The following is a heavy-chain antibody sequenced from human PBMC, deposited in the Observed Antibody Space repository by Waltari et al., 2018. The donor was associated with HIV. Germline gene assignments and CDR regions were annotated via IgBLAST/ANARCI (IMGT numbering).Heavy chain of an antibody. D-gene: IGHD2-15*01. V-gene: IGHV5-51*01. Sequence: EVQLVQSGAEVKKPGESLKISCKGYGYNFDKYWIGWVRQRPGKGLEWMGIIDPGYSDTRYSPSFQGQVTVSADKSITTAYLQWSNLKASDTAMYYCARHGVVDGNDSYGMDVWGQGTTVTVSS. CDR3: ARHGVVDGNDSYGMDV. CDR2: IDPGYSDT. CDR1: GYNFDKYW. J-gene: IGHJ6*02.